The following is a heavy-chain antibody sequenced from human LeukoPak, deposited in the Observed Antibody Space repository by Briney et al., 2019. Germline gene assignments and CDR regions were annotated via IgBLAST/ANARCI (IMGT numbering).Heavy chain of an antibody. V-gene: IGHV3-23*01. CDR3: ARSGSSWYRFDY. CDR2: VSGSGSST. CDR1: GFTFSSYA. Sequence: PGESLRLSCEASGFTFSSYAMSWVRQPPGKGLEWVSVVSGSGSSTYSADSVKGRFTISRDNSRNTLFLQMNSLRAEDTAVYYCARSGSSWYRFDYWGQGTLVTVSS. D-gene: IGHD6-13*01. J-gene: IGHJ4*02.